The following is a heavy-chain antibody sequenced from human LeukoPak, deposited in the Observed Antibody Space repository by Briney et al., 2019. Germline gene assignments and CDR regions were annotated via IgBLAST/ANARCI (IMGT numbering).Heavy chain of an antibody. CDR3: ARCGYSYGMDY. J-gene: IGHJ4*02. D-gene: IGHD5-18*01. CDR1: GGSISSYY. V-gene: IGHV4-59*08. Sequence: KASETLSLTCTVSGGSISSYYWSWIRQPPGKGVEWIGYIYYSGSTNYNPSLKSRVTISVDTSKNQFSLKLSSVTAADTAVYYCARCGYSYGMDYWGQGTLVTVSS. CDR2: IYYSGST.